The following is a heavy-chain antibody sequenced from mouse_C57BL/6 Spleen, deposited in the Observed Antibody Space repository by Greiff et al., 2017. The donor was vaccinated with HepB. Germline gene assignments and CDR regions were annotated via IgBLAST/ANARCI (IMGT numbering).Heavy chain of an antibody. D-gene: IGHD1-1*01. CDR1: GYTFTSYW. CDR2: IHPNSGST. Sequence: VKLQQPGAELVKPGASVKLSCKASGYTFTSYWMHWVKQRPGQGLEWIGMIHPNSGSTNYNEKFKSKATLTVDKSSSTAYMQLSSLTSEDSAVYYCARSHYGSSGAFDYWGQGTTLTVSS. CDR3: ARSHYGSSGAFDY. V-gene: IGHV1-64*01. J-gene: IGHJ2*01.